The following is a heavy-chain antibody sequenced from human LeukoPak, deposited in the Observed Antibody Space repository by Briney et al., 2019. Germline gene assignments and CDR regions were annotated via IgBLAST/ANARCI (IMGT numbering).Heavy chain of an antibody. J-gene: IGHJ1*01. V-gene: IGHV3-48*01. CDR1: GFTFSNYG. CDR3: AKDLGRITMVRGVFQH. D-gene: IGHD3-10*01. Sequence: GGSLRLSCAASGFTFSNYGINWVRQAPGKGLEWVSYISSSSSTIHYADSAQGRFTISRDNAKNSLYLQMNSLRSEDAAVYYCAKDLGRITMVRGVFQHWGQGTLVTVSS. CDR2: ISSSSSTI.